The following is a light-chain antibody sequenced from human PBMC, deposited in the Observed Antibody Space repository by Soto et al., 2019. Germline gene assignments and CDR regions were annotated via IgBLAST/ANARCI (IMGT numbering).Light chain of an antibody. CDR1: QSVSSTR. CDR3: QQSVGPPLT. J-gene: IGKJ4*01. Sequence: EIVLTQSPGNLSLSPGERATLSCSASQSVSSTRLAWYQQKLGQAPRLLIHGTSSRAAGIPDRFSGSGSDTDFTLTISRLEAEDSAVYYCQQSVGPPLTFGGGTKVEIK. V-gene: IGKV3-20*01. CDR2: GTS.